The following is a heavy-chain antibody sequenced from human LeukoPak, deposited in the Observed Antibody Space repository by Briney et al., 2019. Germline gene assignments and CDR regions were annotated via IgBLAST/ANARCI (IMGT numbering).Heavy chain of an antibody. CDR2: INTNTGNP. CDR1: GYSFTTYA. Sequence: ASVKVSCKASGYSFTTYAMNWVRQAPGQGLEWMGWINTNTGNPTYAQGFTGRFVFSLDTSVSTAYLQISSLKAEDTAVYYCAREKETGTDSDAFDIWGQGTMVTVSS. V-gene: IGHV7-4-1*02. J-gene: IGHJ3*02. CDR3: AREKETGTDSDAFDI. D-gene: IGHD1/OR15-1a*01.